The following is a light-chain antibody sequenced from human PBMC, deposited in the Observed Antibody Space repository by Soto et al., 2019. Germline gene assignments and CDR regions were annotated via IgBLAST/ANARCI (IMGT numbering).Light chain of an antibody. J-gene: IGLJ1*01. CDR3: QSYDSRLSAYV. Sequence: QCVLTQPPPVSGAPGHTVIISCTWSNSNIGAGYDVHWYLELPGTAPRLLVYANSNRPSGVPDRFSGSKSGTSASLGITGLQAEDEADYYCQSYDSRLSAYVFGTGTKVTVL. V-gene: IGLV1-40*01. CDR2: ANS. CDR1: NSNIGAGYD.